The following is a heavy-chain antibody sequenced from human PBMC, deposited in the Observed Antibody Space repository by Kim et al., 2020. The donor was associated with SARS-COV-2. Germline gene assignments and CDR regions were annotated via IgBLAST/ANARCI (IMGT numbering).Heavy chain of an antibody. V-gene: IGHV3-23*01. J-gene: IGHJ6*04. D-gene: IGHD3-16*01. CDR3: AKMVVTYDYNYYYYYAMDV. CDR2: ISGGGVNK. Sequence: GGFLRLSCVASGFTFDIYAMSWVRQAPGKGLEWVSVISGGGVNKFYADSVRGRFTISRDNSKNTLYLQMNSLRDEDTALYYCAKMVVTYDYNYYYYYAMDVWGKETTVTVSS. CDR1: GFTFDIYA.